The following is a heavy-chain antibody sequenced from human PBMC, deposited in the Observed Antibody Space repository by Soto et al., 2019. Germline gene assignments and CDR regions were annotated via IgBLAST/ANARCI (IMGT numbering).Heavy chain of an antibody. Sequence: GGSLRLSCAASGFSFSNYGMHWVRQAPGKGLEWVAVIWYDGSNKYYADSVKGRFTISRDNSKNTLYLHMNSLRAGDTAVYYCASSTSWGQGTLVTVSS. CDR3: ASSTS. CDR2: IWYDGSNK. V-gene: IGHV3-33*01. J-gene: IGHJ5*02. CDR1: GFSFSNYG.